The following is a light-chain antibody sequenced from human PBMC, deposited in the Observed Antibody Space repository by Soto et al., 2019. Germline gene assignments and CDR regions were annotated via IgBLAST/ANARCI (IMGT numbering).Light chain of an antibody. CDR3: QQRSNWIK. V-gene: IGKV3-11*01. CDR2: DTS. CDR1: QSVSRY. J-gene: IGKJ5*01. Sequence: IFLTQSPGTLSLSPVERATLSCRASQSVSRYLAWYQQKPGQAPRLLMYDTSYRATGIPARLSGSGSGTDFTLTISSLEPEDFAIYYCQQRSNWIKFGQGIXLEIK.